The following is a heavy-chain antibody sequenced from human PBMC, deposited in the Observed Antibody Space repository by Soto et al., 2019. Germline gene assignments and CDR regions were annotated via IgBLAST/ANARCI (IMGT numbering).Heavy chain of an antibody. J-gene: IGHJ4*02. CDR3: ARGPTSAAGTYLFDY. D-gene: IGHD6-13*01. CDR1: GGSISSYY. Sequence: SETLSLTCTVSGGSISSYYWSWIRQPPGKGLEWIGYIYYSGSTNYNPSLKSRVTISVDTSKNQFSLKLSSVTAADTAVYYCARGPTSAAGTYLFDYWGQGTLVTVSS. V-gene: IGHV4-59*01. CDR2: IYYSGST.